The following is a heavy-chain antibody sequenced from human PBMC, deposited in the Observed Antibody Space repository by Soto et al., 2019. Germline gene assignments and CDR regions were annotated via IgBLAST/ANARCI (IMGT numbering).Heavy chain of an antibody. J-gene: IGHJ3*02. D-gene: IGHD2-8*01. CDR3: VKDKLNAVFVGAFHI. Sequence: EVQLVEFGGGLILPGMSLRLSCAASGFSFDDYAMHWDRQAPGKGLEWVSGISWNSGNIGYADSVKGRFTISRDNAKDSLYLQMNSLRVEDTALYYCVKDKLNAVFVGAFHIWGQGTMVTVSS. V-gene: IGHV3-9*01. CDR2: ISWNSGNI. CDR1: GFSFDDYA.